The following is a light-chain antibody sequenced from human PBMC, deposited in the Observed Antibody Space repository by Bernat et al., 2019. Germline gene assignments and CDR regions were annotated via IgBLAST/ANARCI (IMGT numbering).Light chain of an antibody. J-gene: IGKJ5*01. CDR2: GAS. Sequence: DIQLTQSPPFLSASVGDRVTITCRASQVIGIYLDWYQQKPGKAPKLLTYGASTLQTGVPSRFSGSGSGTEFTLTINNLQPEDFATFYCQHLNNFPITFGEGTRLEIK. V-gene: IGKV1-9*01. CDR1: QVIGIY. CDR3: QHLNNFPIT.